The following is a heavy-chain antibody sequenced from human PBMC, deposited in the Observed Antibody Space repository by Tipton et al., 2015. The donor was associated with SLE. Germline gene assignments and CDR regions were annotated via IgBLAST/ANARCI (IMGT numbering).Heavy chain of an antibody. Sequence: TLSLTCAVSGYSISSGAYYWGWIRQHPGKGLEWIGYIYNLGNTYYNPSLKSRLAISIDTSKNQFSLKLSSVTAADTAVYYCASSYSGYAYAFDIWGQGTMVTVSS. J-gene: IGHJ3*02. CDR1: GYSISSGAYY. CDR3: ASSYSGYAYAFDI. CDR2: IYNLGNT. D-gene: IGHD5-12*01. V-gene: IGHV4-31*11.